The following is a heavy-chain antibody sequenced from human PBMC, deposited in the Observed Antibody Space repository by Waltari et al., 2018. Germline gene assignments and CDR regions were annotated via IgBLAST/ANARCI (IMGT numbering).Heavy chain of an antibody. CDR3: ARPPLYYGMDV. V-gene: IGHV3-21*01. Sequence: EVQLVESGGGLVKPGGSLRLSCAASGFTFSSYSMNWVRQAPGKGLEWFSSSSSSSSYIYYADSVKGRFTISRDNAKNSLYLQMNSLRAEDTAVYYCARPPLYYGMDVWGQGTTVTVSS. J-gene: IGHJ6*02. CDR1: GFTFSSYS. CDR2: SSSSSSYI.